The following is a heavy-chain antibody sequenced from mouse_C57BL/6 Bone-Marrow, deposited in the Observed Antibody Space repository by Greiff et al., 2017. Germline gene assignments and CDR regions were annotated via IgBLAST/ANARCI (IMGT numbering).Heavy chain of an antibody. V-gene: IGHV7-1*01. J-gene: IGHJ2*01. Sequence: EVKVVESGGGLVQSGRSLRLSCATSGFTFSDFYMEWVRQAPGKGLEWIAASRNKANDYTTEYSASVKGRFIVSRDTSQSILYLQMNALRAEDTAIYYCARDARITTVVAPFDYWGQGTTLTVSS. CDR3: ARDARITTVVAPFDY. CDR1: GFTFSDFY. D-gene: IGHD1-1*01. CDR2: SRNKANDYTT.